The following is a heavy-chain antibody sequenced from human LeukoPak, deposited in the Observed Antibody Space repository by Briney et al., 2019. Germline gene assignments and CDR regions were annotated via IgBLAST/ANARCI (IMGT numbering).Heavy chain of an antibody. Sequence: PGGSLRLSCAASGFTVSSNYMSWVRQAPGKGLEWVSVIYSGGSTYYADSVKGRFTISRDNSKNTPYLQMNSLRAEDTAVYYCARTLAAGTTPQVEPREGTIDYWGQGTLVTVSS. CDR3: ARTLAAGTTPQVEPREGTIDY. CDR2: IYSGGST. CDR1: GFTVSSNY. J-gene: IGHJ4*02. V-gene: IGHV3-66*01. D-gene: IGHD6-13*01.